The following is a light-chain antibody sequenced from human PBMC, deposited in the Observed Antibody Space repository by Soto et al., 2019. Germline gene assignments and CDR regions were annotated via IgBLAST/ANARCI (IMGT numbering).Light chain of an antibody. J-gene: IGKJ1*01. CDR2: GAS. CDR3: QQYGSSGT. V-gene: IGKV3-20*01. Sequence: EIVLTQSPGTLSLSPGERATLSCRASQSVSNNYLAWYQQKPGQAPWLLIYGASNRATGIPDRFSGSGPGTDFTLTISRLEPEDFAVYYCQQYGSSGTFGQGTKVDIK. CDR1: QSVSNNY.